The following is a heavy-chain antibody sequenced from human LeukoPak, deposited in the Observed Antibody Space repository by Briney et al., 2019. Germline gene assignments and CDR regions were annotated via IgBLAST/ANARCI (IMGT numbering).Heavy chain of an antibody. J-gene: IGHJ6*02. CDR1: GGSISSYY. CDR2: IYTSGST. Sequence: SETLSLTCTVSGGSISSYYWSWIRQPAGKGLEWIGRIYTSGSTNYNPSLKSRVTMSVDTSKNQFSLKLSSVTAADTAVYYCARENYGDSYHYYGMDAWGQGTTVTVSS. CDR3: ARENYGDSYHYYGMDA. V-gene: IGHV4-4*07. D-gene: IGHD4-17*01.